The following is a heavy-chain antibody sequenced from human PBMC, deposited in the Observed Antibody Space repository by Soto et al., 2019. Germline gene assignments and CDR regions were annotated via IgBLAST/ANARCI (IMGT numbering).Heavy chain of an antibody. D-gene: IGHD6-6*01. CDR3: ARDRRLAARPNEIWFDP. Sequence: EVQLVESGGGLVQPGGSLRLSCAASGFTFSSYDMHWVRQATGKGLEWVSAIGTAGDTYYPGSVKGRFTISRENAKNSLYLQMNSLRPEDTAVYYCARDRRLAARPNEIWFDPWGQGTLVTVSS. V-gene: IGHV3-13*01. CDR2: IGTAGDT. J-gene: IGHJ5*02. CDR1: GFTFSSYD.